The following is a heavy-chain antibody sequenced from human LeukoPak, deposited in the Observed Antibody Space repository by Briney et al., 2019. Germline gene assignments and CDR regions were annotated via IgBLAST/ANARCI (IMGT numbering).Heavy chain of an antibody. CDR2: ISGSGGST. V-gene: IGHV3-23*01. CDR3: AKAPSLLRFLEWATYYFDY. CDR1: GFTFSSYA. Sequence: PGGSLRLSCAASGFTFSSYAMSWVRQAPGKGLEWVSAISGSGGSTYYADSVKGRFTISRDNSKNTLYLQMNSLRAEDTAVYYCAKAPSLLRFLEWATYYFDYWGQGTLVTVSS. D-gene: IGHD3-3*01. J-gene: IGHJ4*02.